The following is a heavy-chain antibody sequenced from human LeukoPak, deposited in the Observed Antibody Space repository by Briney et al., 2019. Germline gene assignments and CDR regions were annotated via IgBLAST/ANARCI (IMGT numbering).Heavy chain of an antibody. CDR1: GGSFSGYY. V-gene: IGHV4-34*01. Sequence: PSETLSLTCAVYGGSFSGYYWSWIRQPPGKGLEWIGEINHSGSTNYNPSLKSRVTISVDTSKNQFSLKLSSVTAADTAVYYCARHSAVLLWFGNWFDPWGQGTLVTVSS. J-gene: IGHJ5*02. CDR2: INHSGST. CDR3: ARHSAVLLWFGNWFDP. D-gene: IGHD3-10*01.